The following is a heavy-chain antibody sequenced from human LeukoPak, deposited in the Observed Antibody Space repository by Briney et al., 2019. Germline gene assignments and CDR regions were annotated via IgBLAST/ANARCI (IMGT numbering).Heavy chain of an antibody. J-gene: IGHJ6*02. V-gene: IGHV1-2*02. CDR2: ISPRNGDT. D-gene: IGHD3-22*01. CDR3: ARGGTIIVVATSYAMDV. CDR1: GYRFTGYY. Sequence: ASVKVSCKASGYRFTGYYVHWVRQAPGQGLEWMGYISPRNGDTRYSQKFQGTVTMTRDTSISTAYMELTTLRSADTAAYFCARGGTIIVVATSYAMDVWGQGTPVTVSS.